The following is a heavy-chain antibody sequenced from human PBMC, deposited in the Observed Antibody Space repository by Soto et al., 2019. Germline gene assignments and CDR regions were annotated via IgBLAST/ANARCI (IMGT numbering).Heavy chain of an antibody. Sequence: LSLTCPVSGYSISSGSYWGCILQPPGKGPEWIASIYHGGTTFYNASLNSRVTVSVDKSNNQFSLQLRSVTAADTAVYYCAKAHGMVVAASAWDSWGHGNMVTVSS. CDR1: GYSISSGSY. V-gene: IGHV4-38-2*01. CDR2: IYHGGTT. D-gene: IGHD2-15*01. J-gene: IGHJ4*03. CDR3: AKAHGMVVAASAWDS.